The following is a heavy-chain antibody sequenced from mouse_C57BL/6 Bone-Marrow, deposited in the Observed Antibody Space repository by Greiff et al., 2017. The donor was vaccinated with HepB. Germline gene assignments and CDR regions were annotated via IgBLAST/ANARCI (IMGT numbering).Heavy chain of an antibody. CDR1: GFTFSDYG. Sequence: EVQWVESGGGLVKPGGSLKLSCAASGFTFSDYGMHWVRQAPEKGLEWVAYISSGSSTIYYADTVKGRFTISRDNAKNTLFLQMTSLRSEDTAMYYCATRDDSYFDYWGQGTTLTVSS. D-gene: IGHD2-4*01. CDR2: ISSGSSTI. CDR3: ATRDDSYFDY. V-gene: IGHV5-17*01. J-gene: IGHJ2*01.